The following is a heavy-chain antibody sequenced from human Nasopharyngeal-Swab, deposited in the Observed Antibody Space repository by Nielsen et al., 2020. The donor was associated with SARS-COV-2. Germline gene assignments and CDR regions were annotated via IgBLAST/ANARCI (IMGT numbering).Heavy chain of an antibody. D-gene: IGHD4-17*01. Sequence: SETLSRTCTVSGGSISSGSYYWSWIRQPAGKGLEWIGRIYTSGITNYNPSLRSQVTLSVDQSKNKCSLKLSFVTAADTAVYYCARGLRGVTTYYYYYYMDVWGKGTTVTVSS. J-gene: IGHJ6*03. CDR3: ARGLRGVTTYYYYYYMDV. V-gene: IGHV4-61*02. CDR1: GGSISSGSYY. CDR2: IYTSGIT.